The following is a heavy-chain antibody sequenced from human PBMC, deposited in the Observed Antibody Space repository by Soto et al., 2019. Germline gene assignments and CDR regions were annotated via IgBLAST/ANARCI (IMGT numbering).Heavy chain of an antibody. V-gene: IGHV3-21*01. CDR2: ISYGRAHI. D-gene: IGHD7-27*01. CDR1: GFTFGRYT. Sequence: PGGSLRLSCAVSGFTFGRYTINWVRQAPCKGLEWVSFISYGRAHISYVDSVKGRFTISRDDANNLVYLQMNSLRVEDTAVYYCARGNRDRSYWGLDYWGRGTAVTFCS. J-gene: IGHJ4*01. CDR3: ARGNRDRSYWGLDY.